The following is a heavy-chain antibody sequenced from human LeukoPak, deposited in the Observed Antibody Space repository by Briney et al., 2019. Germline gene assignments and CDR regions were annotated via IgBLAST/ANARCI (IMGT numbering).Heavy chain of an antibody. Sequence: GGSLRLSCAASGFTFSSYWMNWVRQAPGKGLEWVAFIRYDGSNKYYADSVKGRFTISRDNSKNTVYLQMNSLRAEDTAVYYCAKHGLPLVVISAPLDYWGQGTLVTVAS. D-gene: IGHD2-15*01. CDR2: IRYDGSNK. CDR1: GFTFSSYW. V-gene: IGHV3-30*02. CDR3: AKHGLPLVVISAPLDY. J-gene: IGHJ4*02.